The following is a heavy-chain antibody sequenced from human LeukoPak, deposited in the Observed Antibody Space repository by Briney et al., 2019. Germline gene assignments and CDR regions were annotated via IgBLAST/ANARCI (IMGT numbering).Heavy chain of an antibody. CDR3: ARDTYYYDSSGYLLPDAFDI. CDR2: INSDGSST. V-gene: IGHV3-74*01. J-gene: IGHJ3*02. CDR1: GFTFSSYW. Sequence: GGSLRLSCAASGFTFSSYWMHWVRQAPGKGLVWVSRINSDGSSTSYADSVKGRFTISRDNAKNTLCLQMNSLRAEDTAVYYCARDTYYYDSSGYLLPDAFDIWGQGTMVTVSS. D-gene: IGHD3-22*01.